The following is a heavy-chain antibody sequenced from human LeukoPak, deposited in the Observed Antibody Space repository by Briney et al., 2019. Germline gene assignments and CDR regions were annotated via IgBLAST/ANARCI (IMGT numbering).Heavy chain of an antibody. CDR1: GFMFRSYE. D-gene: IGHD1-14*01. CDR2: ISSSGSAT. CDR3: AREPVLDN. V-gene: IGHV3-48*03. J-gene: IGHJ4*02. Sequence: QSGGSLRLPCGASGFMFRSYEMNWVRRAPGKGLEWVSYISSSGSATSYADSVKGRFTISRDNAKNSLYLQMNSLRAEDTAVYYCAREPVLDNWGQGTLVTVSS.